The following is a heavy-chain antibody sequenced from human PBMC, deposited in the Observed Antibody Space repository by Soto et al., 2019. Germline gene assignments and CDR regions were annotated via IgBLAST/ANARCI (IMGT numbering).Heavy chain of an antibody. V-gene: IGHV1-46*01. D-gene: IGHD3-22*01. CDR2: INPSGGST. CDR1: GYTFTSYY. CDR3: ARAYYYDSSGYSPGH. J-gene: IGHJ4*02. Sequence: QVQLVQSGAEVKKPGASVKVSCKASGYTFTSYYMHWVRQAPGQGLEWMGIINPSGGSTSYAQKFQGRVTMTGDTSTGTVYMELSSLRSEDTAVYYCARAYYYDSSGYSPGHWGQGTLVTVSS.